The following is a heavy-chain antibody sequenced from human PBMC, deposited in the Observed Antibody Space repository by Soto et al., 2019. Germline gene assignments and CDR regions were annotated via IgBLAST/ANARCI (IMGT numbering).Heavy chain of an antibody. J-gene: IGHJ4*02. V-gene: IGHV3-9*01. CDR2: ITWNSDTI. D-gene: IGHD3-10*01. Sequence: PGGSLRLSCAGSGYSFGDYAMHWVRQTPGKGLEWVSGITWNSDTIGYADAVKGRFTISRDNAKNSLYLQMNSLRVEDTAFYYCTKHYRFSGSGTFNHWGQGTLVTVSS. CDR1: GYSFGDYA. CDR3: TKHYRFSGSGTFNH.